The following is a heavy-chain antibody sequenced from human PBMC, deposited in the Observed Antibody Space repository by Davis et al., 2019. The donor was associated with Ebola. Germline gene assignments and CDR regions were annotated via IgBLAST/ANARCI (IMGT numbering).Heavy chain of an antibody. J-gene: IGHJ4*02. D-gene: IGHD5/OR15-5a*01. V-gene: IGHV4-59*08. CDR1: GFTVSSNY. CDR3: ARAVAVSTHIDS. CDR2: IYYSGST. Sequence: MPGGSLRLSCAASGFTVSSNYMSWIRQPPGKGLEWIGYIYYSGSTNYNPSLKSRVTMSIDTSKNQVSLKLTSVTAADTALYYCARAVAVSTHIDSWGQGTLVTVSP.